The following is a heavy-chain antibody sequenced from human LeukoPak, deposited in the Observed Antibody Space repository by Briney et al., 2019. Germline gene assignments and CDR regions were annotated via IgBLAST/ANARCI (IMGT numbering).Heavy chain of an antibody. D-gene: IGHD3-16*01. CDR3: AKDRETTYRLGAFDY. CDR1: GFTFSSYA. V-gene: IGHV3-23*01. CDR2: ISGSGGNT. J-gene: IGHJ4*02. Sequence: PGGSLRLSCSASGFTFSSYAMSWVRQAPGKGLEWVSGISGSGGNTYYAGSAKGRFTVSRDNSKNTLYLQMNSLRAEDTAVYYCAKDRETTYRLGAFDYWGQGTLVTVSS.